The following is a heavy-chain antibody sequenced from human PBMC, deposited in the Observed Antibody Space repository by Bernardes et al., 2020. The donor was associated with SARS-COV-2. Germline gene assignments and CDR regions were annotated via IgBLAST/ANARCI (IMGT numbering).Heavy chain of an antibody. CDR3: VKGSALSCTGSVCYPLDY. Sequence: GGSLRLSCEASGFSFRSYAMNWVRQAPGKGLEWVSSVIGNGINMYYVASVRGRFTISRDNSKNTVSLQMNSLRVEDTAVYHCVKGSALSCTGSVCYPLDYWGPGTPVTVSS. V-gene: IGHV3-23*01. J-gene: IGHJ4*02. D-gene: IGHD2-8*02. CDR1: GFSFRSYA. CDR2: VIGNGINM.